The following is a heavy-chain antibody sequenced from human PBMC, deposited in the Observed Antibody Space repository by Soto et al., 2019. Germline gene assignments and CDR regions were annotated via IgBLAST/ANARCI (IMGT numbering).Heavy chain of an antibody. CDR1: GYSISSGYH. Sequence: SETLSLTCTVSGYSISSGYHWAWIRQRPGKGLEWLGSVHYSGNTYYNPSLKSRLTISVDKSKNQFTLNLSSVAAADTAVYYCARQDRVVAEGRWFDPWGQGTLVTVS. V-gene: IGHV4-38-2*02. CDR3: ARQDRVVAEGRWFDP. CDR2: VHYSGNT. D-gene: IGHD2-15*01. J-gene: IGHJ5*02.